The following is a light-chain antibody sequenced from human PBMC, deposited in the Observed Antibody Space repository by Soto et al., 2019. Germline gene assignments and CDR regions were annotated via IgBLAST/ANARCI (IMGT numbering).Light chain of an antibody. V-gene: IGLV2-14*03. Sequence: QSALTQPASVSGSPGQSITISCTGSSSDVGGYNYVSWYQQHHPGKAPKLMIYDVSNRPSGVSHRFSGSKSGNTASLTISGLQAEDEADYYCSSYTTNSTVVFGGGTKLTVL. CDR1: SSDVGGYNY. CDR2: DVS. CDR3: SSYTTNSTVV. J-gene: IGLJ2*01.